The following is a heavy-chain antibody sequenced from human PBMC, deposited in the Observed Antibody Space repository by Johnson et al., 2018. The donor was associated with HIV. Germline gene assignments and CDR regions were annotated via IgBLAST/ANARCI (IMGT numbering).Heavy chain of an antibody. CDR1: GFTFNSYA. Sequence: QVQLVESGGGVVQPGRSLRLSCAASGFTFNSYAMHWVRQAPGRGLEWVAVISYDGSNKYYADSVKGRFTISRDNSKNTLYLQMNSLRAEDTAVFYCARAYNVAFDIWGQGTMVTVSS. D-gene: IGHD5-24*01. V-gene: IGHV3-30-3*01. CDR3: ARAYNVAFDI. J-gene: IGHJ3*02. CDR2: ISYDGSNK.